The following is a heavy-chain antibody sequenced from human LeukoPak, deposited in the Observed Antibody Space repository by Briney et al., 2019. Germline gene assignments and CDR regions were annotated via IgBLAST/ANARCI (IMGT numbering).Heavy chain of an antibody. CDR3: AHSHGDPSVLNWNYFDY. V-gene: IGHV2-5*02. Sequence: SGPTLVNPTQTLTLTCAFSGFSLSTSGVGVGWIRQPPGKALEWLALIYWDDDKRYSPSLKSRLTITKDTSKNQVVLTMTNMDPVDTATYYCAHSHGDPSVLNWNYFDYWGQGTLVTVSS. D-gene: IGHD1-1*01. CDR1: GFSLSTSGVG. J-gene: IGHJ4*02. CDR2: IYWDDDK.